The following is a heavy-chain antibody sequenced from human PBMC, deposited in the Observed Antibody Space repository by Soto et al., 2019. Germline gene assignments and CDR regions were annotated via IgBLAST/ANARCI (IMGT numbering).Heavy chain of an antibody. CDR1: GGTFSSYA. CDR3: AREGDTAMALTPVYFDY. Sequence: QVQLVQSGAEVKKPGSSVKVSCKASGGTFSSYAISWVRQAPGQGLEWMGGIIPIFGTANYAQKFQGRVTITADESTSTAYMEMSSLRSEDTAVYYCAREGDTAMALTPVYFDYWGQGTLVTVSS. J-gene: IGHJ4*02. D-gene: IGHD5-18*01. V-gene: IGHV1-69*01. CDR2: IIPIFGTA.